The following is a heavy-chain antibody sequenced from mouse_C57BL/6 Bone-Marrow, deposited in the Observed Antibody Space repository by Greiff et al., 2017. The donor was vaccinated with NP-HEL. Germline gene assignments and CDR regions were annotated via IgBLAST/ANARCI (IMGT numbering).Heavy chain of an antibody. CDR3: ARKLGFAY. CDR2: IDPSDSYT. Sequence: QVQLQQSGAELMKPGASVKLSCKASGYTFTSYWMHWVKQRPGQGLEWIGVIDPSDSYTNYNQKFKGKATLTVDTSSSTAYMQLSSLTSEDSAVYYCARKLGFAYWGQGTLVTVSA. J-gene: IGHJ3*01. CDR1: GYTFTSYW. D-gene: IGHD4-1*01. V-gene: IGHV1-59*01.